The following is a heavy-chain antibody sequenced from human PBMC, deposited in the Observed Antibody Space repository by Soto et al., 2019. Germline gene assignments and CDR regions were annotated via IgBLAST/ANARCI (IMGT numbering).Heavy chain of an antibody. CDR1: GFTFTNNG. D-gene: IGHD2-15*01. Sequence: GGSLRLSCAGSGFTFTNNGMHWVRQAPAKGLGWVAFITYDASEKLYADSGKVRFTITSDNSRSTLLLHMNSPGSEDTAFYYCARVRGVDSPLDHWGQGTLVTVSS. V-gene: IGHV3-30*03. CDR3: ARVRGVDSPLDH. J-gene: IGHJ4*02. CDR2: ITYDASEK.